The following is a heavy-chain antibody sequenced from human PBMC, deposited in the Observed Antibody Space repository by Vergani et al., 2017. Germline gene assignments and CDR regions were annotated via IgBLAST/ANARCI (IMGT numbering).Heavy chain of an antibody. Sequence: EVQLVASGGGLVQRGGSLRLSCEASGFTFSNLWMTWVRQAPGKGLEWVANIKYDGSKKNYVDSVKGRFTISRDNAKNSLYLQMNNLRVEDTAVYFCARSTHGYTYGGYISQFDPWGQGTLVTVSS. J-gene: IGHJ5*02. V-gene: IGHV3-7*01. CDR1: GFTFSNLW. CDR3: ARSTHGYTYGGYISQFDP. D-gene: IGHD5-18*01. CDR2: IKYDGSKK.